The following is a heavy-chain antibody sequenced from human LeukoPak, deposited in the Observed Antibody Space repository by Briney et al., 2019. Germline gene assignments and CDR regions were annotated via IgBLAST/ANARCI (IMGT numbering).Heavy chain of an antibody. J-gene: IGHJ5*02. D-gene: IGHD2-15*01. V-gene: IGHV5-51*01. Sequence: GESLKISCKGSGYSFTGYWIGWVRQMPGKGLEWMGIIYPGDSDTGYSPSFQGQVTISADKSISTAYLQWSSLKASDTAMYYCARAEVAAIVTDWFDPWGQGTLVTVSS. CDR3: ARAEVAAIVTDWFDP. CDR1: GYSFTGYW. CDR2: IYPGDSDT.